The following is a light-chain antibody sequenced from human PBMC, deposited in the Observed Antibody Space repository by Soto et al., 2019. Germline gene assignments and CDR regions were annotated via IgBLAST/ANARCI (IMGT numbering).Light chain of an antibody. CDR2: GAS. CDR3: QQYSDWPPT. J-gene: IGKJ1*01. CDR1: QSVSSN. Sequence: EILVTHSPATLSVSPGERATLSCRASQSVSSNLAWYQQKPGQAPRLLINGASTRATGIPARFSGSGSGTEFSLTISSLQSEDFAVYYCQQYSDWPPTFGQGTKVDIK. V-gene: IGKV3-15*01.